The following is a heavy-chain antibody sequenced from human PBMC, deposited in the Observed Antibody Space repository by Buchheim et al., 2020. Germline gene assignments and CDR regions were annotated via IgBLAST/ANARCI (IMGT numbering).Heavy chain of an antibody. V-gene: IGHV1-2*02. CDR2: INPNSGGT. Sequence: QVQLVQSGAEVKKPGASVKVSCKASGYTFTGYYMHWVRQAPGQGLEWMGWINPNSGGTNYAQKFQGRVTMTRDTSISTAYMELSRLRSYDTSVYYCARDPPDLGVVVPAAIGALGFDPWCQ. CDR3: ARDPPDLGVVVPAAIGALGFDP. CDR1: GYTFTGYY. D-gene: IGHD2-2*02. J-gene: IGHJ5*02.